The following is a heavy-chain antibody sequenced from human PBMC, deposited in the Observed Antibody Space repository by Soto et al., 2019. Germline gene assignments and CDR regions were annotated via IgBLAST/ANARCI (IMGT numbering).Heavy chain of an antibody. V-gene: IGHV4-4*02. CDR1: GGSISSSNW. CDR2: IYHSGST. Sequence: QVQLQESGPGLVKPSGTLSLTCAVSGGSISSSNWWSWVRQPPGKGLEWIGEIYHSGSTNYNPSLKSRVTISGDKSKSQFSLKLRSVTAADTAVYYCARGGSGWSFDYWGQGTLVTVSS. J-gene: IGHJ4*02. CDR3: ARGGSGWSFDY. D-gene: IGHD6-19*01.